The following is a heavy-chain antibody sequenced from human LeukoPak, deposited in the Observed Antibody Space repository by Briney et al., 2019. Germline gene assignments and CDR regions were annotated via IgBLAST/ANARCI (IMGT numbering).Heavy chain of an antibody. CDR2: ISWNSGSI. Sequence: GGSLTLSCAASGCTFDDYAMHWVRQAPGKGLEWVSGISWNSGSIGYADSVKGRFTISRDNAKNSLYLQMNSLRAEDTALYYCAKDAHRDPRYFDYWGQGTLVTVSS. CDR1: GCTFDDYA. CDR3: AKDAHRDPRYFDY. V-gene: IGHV3-9*01. J-gene: IGHJ4*02.